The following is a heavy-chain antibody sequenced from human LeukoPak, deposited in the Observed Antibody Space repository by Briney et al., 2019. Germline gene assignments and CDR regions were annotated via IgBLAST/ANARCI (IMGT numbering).Heavy chain of an antibody. J-gene: IGHJ3*02. Sequence: GGSLRLSCAASGFTFSDYYMTWIRQAPGKGLEWLSYISSSGSSIFYADSVKGRFSISRDNARDSLYLQMNSLGAEDTAVYYCAKEGLEMAVIGAFDIWGQGTMVTVSS. CDR2: ISSSGSSI. D-gene: IGHD6-19*01. V-gene: IGHV3-11*01. CDR1: GFTFSDYY. CDR3: AKEGLEMAVIGAFDI.